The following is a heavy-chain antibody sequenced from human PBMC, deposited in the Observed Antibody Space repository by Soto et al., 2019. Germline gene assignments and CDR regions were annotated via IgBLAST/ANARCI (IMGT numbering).Heavy chain of an antibody. V-gene: IGHV4-38-2*01. J-gene: IGHJ4*02. CDR1: GYSISSGYY. CDR2: IYHSGST. D-gene: IGHD3-10*01. CDR3: ARVYCGSGSYSRPQENFDY. Sequence: SETLSLTCAVSGYSISSGYYWGWIRQPPGKGLEWIGSIYHSGSTYYNPSLKSRVTISVDTSKNQFSLKLSSVTAADTAVYYGARVYCGSGSYSRPQENFDYWGQGTRVSVS.